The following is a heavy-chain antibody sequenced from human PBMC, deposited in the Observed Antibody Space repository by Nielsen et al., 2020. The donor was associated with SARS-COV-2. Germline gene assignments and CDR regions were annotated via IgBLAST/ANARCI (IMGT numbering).Heavy chain of an antibody. V-gene: IGHV4-38-2*02. Sequence: SETLSLTCTVSGYSISSGYYWGWIRQPPGKGLEWIGSIYYSGSTYYNPSLKGRVTISVDTSKNQFSLKLSSVTAADTAVYYCARGLDIVVVIAAHDRYFDLWGRGTLVTVSS. CDR1: GYSISSGYY. CDR2: IYYSGST. D-gene: IGHD2-15*01. CDR3: ARGLDIVVVIAAHDRYFDL. J-gene: IGHJ2*01.